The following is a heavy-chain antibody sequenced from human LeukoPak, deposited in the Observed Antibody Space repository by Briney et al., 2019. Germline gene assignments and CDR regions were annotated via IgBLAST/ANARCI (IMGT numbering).Heavy chain of an antibody. Sequence: ASVKVSCKASGYTFTDYYMHWVRQAPGQGLEWMGWINSNSGDTNYAQKVQGRVAMTRDTSITTAYMELSWLRSDDTAVYYCARGPRITVGGPSDYWGQGTLVTVSS. CDR3: ARGPRITVGGPSDY. CDR2: INSNSGDT. CDR1: GYTFTDYY. D-gene: IGHD6-19*01. V-gene: IGHV1-2*02. J-gene: IGHJ4*02.